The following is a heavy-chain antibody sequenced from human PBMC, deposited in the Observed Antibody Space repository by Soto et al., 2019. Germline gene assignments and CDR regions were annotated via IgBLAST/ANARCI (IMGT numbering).Heavy chain of an antibody. CDR3: ARDRDYYDSSSYCDY. J-gene: IGHJ4*02. D-gene: IGHD3-22*01. CDR2: ISSSGSTI. V-gene: IGHV3-48*03. Sequence: GGSLRLSCAASGFTFSSYEMNWVRQAPGKGLEWVSYISSSGSTIYYADSVKGRFTISRDNAKNSLYLQMNSLRAEDTAVYYCARDRDYYDSSSYCDYWGQGTLVTVS. CDR1: GFTFSSYE.